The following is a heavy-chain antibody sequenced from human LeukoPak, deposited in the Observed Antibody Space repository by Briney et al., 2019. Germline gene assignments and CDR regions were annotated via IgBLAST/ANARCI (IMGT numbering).Heavy chain of an antibody. Sequence: GGSLRLPCAASGFTFSSYWMHWVRHAPGKGLVWVSRINSDGSSTSYADSVKGRFTISRDNTKNTLYLQMNSLRAEDTAVYYCARDPHYYDSSGYYSRASDYWGQGTLVTVSS. CDR2: INSDGSST. CDR1: GFTFSSYW. V-gene: IGHV3-74*01. CDR3: ARDPHYYDSSGYYSRASDY. J-gene: IGHJ4*02. D-gene: IGHD3-22*01.